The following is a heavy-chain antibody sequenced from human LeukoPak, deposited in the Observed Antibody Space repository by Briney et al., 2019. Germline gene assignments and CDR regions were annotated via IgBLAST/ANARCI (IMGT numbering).Heavy chain of an antibody. CDR2: IYSGGST. D-gene: IGHD3-10*01. V-gene: IGHV3-53*01. J-gene: IGHJ4*02. CDR3: AKGGVLLWFGELLGGGHFDY. Sequence: GGSLRLSCAASGFTVSSNYMSWVRQAPGKGLEWVSVIYSGGSTYYADSVKGRFTISRDNSKNTLYLQMNSLRAEDTAVYYCAKGGVLLWFGELLGGGHFDYWGQGTLVPVSS. CDR1: GFTVSSNY.